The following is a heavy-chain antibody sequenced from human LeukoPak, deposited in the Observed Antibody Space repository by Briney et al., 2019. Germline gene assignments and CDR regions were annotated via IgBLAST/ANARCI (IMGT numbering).Heavy chain of an antibody. CDR2: IYPGDSDT. V-gene: IGHV5-51*01. Sequence: GESLKISCKGSGYSFTSYWIGWVRQMPGKGLEWMGIIYPGDSDTRYRPSFQGQVTISADKSISTAYLQWSSLKTSDTAMYYCARRYHDYSGYSRQFDSWGQGTLVTVSS. D-gene: IGHD3-22*01. J-gene: IGHJ4*02. CDR1: GYSFTSYW. CDR3: ARRYHDYSGYSRQFDS.